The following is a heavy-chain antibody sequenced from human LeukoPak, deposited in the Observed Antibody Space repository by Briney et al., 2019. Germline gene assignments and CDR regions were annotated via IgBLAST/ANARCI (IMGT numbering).Heavy chain of an antibody. CDR1: GDSVSSNSAA. CDR2: TYYRSKWYN. J-gene: IGHJ4*02. D-gene: IGHD1-7*01. V-gene: IGHV6-1*01. CDR3: ASERGNYQGRFDY. Sequence: SQTLSLTCAISGDSVSSNSAAWNRIRQSPSRGLEWLGRTYYRSKWYNDYAVSVKSRITINPDTSKNQFSLQLNSVTPEDTAVYYCASERGNYQGRFDYWGQGTLVTVSS.